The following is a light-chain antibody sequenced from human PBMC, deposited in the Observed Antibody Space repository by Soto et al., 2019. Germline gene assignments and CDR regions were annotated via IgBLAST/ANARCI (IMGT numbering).Light chain of an antibody. CDR1: QDISKS. CDR2: AAS. V-gene: IGKV1-27*01. J-gene: IGKJ1*01. CDR3: QKYNSAPWT. Sequence: DIQMTQSPSSLSESVGERVTITCRASQDISKSLAWYQQKPGKVPKLLIYAASSLHSGVPSRFSGTGSGTDFTLTISSLQPEDFATYYCQKYNSAPWTFGQGTKVEIK.